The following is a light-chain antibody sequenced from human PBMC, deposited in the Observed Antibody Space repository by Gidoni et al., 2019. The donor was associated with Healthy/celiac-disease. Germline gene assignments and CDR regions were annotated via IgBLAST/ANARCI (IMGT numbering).Light chain of an antibody. V-gene: IGKV3-11*01. CDR2: DAS. CDR3: QQRSNWPPLT. J-gene: IGKJ4*01. CDR1: QSVSSY. Sequence: EIVLTHSPATLSLSPGERATLSCSASQSVSSYLAWYQQKPGQAPRLLIYDASNRATGIPARFRGSGSGTDFTLTISSLEPEDFAVYYCQQRSNWPPLTFGGGTKVEIK.